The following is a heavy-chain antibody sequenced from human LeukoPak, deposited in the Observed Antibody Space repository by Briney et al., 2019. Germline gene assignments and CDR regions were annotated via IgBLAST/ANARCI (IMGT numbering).Heavy chain of an antibody. Sequence: ASVKVSCKASGYTFTSYDISWVRQATGQGLEWMGWMNPNSGNTGYAQKFQGRVTMTRDTSIGTAYMELSSLRSEDTAVYYCARGIGDYDFWSGYYYYYYMDVWGKGTTVTVSS. CDR1: GYTFTSYD. V-gene: IGHV1-8*01. CDR2: MNPNSGNT. CDR3: ARGIGDYDFWSGYYYYYYMDV. J-gene: IGHJ6*03. D-gene: IGHD3-3*01.